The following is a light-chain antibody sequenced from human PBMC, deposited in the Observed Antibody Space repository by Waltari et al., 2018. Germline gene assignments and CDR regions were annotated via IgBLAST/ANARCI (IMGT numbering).Light chain of an antibody. CDR3: QQRNYWPLT. CDR1: QSVSSY. CDR2: DAS. J-gene: IGKJ4*01. Sequence: EIVLTQSPATLPLSPGERATLPGRASQSVSSYLAWYQQKPGQAPRLLIYDASNRATGIPARFSGSGSGTDFTLTISSLEPEDFAVYYCQQRNYWPLTFGGGTKVEIK. V-gene: IGKV3-11*01.